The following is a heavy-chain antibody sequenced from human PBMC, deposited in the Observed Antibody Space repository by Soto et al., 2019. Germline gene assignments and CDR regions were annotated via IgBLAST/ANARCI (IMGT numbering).Heavy chain of an antibody. Sequence: SQTLSLTCGVYGGSFSDYYWSWIRQPPGKGLEWIGEINHSGSTNYNPSLKSRVTISVDTSKNQFSLKLSSVTAADTAVYYCAYTPSQRITVFDPCGQGTLVTVSS. CDR3: AYTPSQRITVFDP. J-gene: IGHJ5*02. CDR1: GGSFSDYY. V-gene: IGHV4-34*01. CDR2: INHSGST. D-gene: IGHD3-3*01.